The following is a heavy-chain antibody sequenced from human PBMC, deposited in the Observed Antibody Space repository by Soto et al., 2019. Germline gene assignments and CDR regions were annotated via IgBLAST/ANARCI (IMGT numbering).Heavy chain of an antibody. D-gene: IGHD3-10*01. CDR2: INHSGST. Sequence: PSETLSLTCAVYGGSFSGYYWSWIRQPPGKGLEWIGEINHSGSTNYNPSLKSRVTISVDTSMNQFSLKLSSVTAADTAVYYCARIRGYYGSGSYYTRYYYYYGMDVWGQGTTVTVSS. CDR1: GGSFSGYY. J-gene: IGHJ6*02. V-gene: IGHV4-34*01. CDR3: ARIRGYYGSGSYYTRYYYYYGMDV.